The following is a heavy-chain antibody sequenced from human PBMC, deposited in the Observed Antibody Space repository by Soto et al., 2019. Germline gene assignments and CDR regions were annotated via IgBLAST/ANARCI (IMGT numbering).Heavy chain of an antibody. CDR3: AKDPENYSSCPDY. CDR2: ISWNSGSI. CDR1: GFTFDDYA. V-gene: IGHV3-9*01. Sequence: GGSLRLSCAASGFTFDDYAMHWVRQAPGKGLEWVSGISWNSGSIGYADSVKGRFTISRDNAKNSLYLQMNSLRAEDTALYYCAKDPENYSSCPDYWGQGTLVTVSS. D-gene: IGHD6-6*01. J-gene: IGHJ4*02.